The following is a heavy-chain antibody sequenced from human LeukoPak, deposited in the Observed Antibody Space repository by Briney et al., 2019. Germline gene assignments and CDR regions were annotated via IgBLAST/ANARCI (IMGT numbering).Heavy chain of an antibody. Sequence: GASVKVSCKASGGTFSSYAISWVRQAPGQGLEWMGRIIPILGIANYAQKFQGRVTITADKSTSTAYMELSSLRSEDTAVYYCARDGGSSGWLTYWGQGTLVTVSS. D-gene: IGHD6-19*01. CDR1: GGTFSSYA. CDR3: ARDGGSSGWLTY. V-gene: IGHV1-69*04. CDR2: IIPILGIA. J-gene: IGHJ4*02.